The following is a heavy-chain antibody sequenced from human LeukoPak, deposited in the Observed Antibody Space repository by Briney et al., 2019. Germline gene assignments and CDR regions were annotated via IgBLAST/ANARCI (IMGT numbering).Heavy chain of an antibody. CDR1: GYTFTSYG. CDR3: ARDLSIAAAGTMFDY. V-gene: IGHV1-18*01. J-gene: IGHJ4*02. Sequence: GASVKVSCKASGYTFTSYGISWVRQAPGQGLEWMGWISAYNGNTNYAQKLQGRVTMTTDTSTSTAYMELRSLRSDDTAVYYCARDLSIAAAGTMFDYWDQGTLVTVSS. D-gene: IGHD6-13*01. CDR2: ISAYNGNT.